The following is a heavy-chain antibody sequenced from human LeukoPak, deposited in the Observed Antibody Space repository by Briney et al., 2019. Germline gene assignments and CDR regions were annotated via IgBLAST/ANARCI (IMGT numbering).Heavy chain of an antibody. CDR2: IYYSGST. Sequence: PSETLSLTCTVSGGSISSYYWSWIRQPPGKGLEWIGYIYYSGSTNYNPSLKSRVTMSVDTSKNQFSLKLSSVTAADTAVYYCARDGSSGWYGSFDYWGQGTLVTVSS. CDR1: GGSISSYY. CDR3: ARDGSSGWYGSFDY. V-gene: IGHV4-59*01. D-gene: IGHD6-19*01. J-gene: IGHJ4*02.